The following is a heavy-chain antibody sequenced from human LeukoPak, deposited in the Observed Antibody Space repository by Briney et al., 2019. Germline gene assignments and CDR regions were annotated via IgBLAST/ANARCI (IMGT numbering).Heavy chain of an antibody. D-gene: IGHD6-19*01. CDR3: ARGLGVAGTGYYYYGMDV. CDR1: GGTFSSYA. V-gene: IGHV1-69*04. J-gene: IGHJ6*02. CDR2: IIPILGIA. Sequence: ASVKVSCRASGGTFSSYAISWVRQAPGQGLEWMGRIIPILGIANYAQKFQGRVTITADKSTSTAYMELSSLRSEDTAVYYCARGLGVAGTGYYYYGMDVWGQGTTVTVSS.